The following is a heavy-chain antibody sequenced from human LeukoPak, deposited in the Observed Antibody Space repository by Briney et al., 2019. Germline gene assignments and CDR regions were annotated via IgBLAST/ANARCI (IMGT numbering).Heavy chain of an antibody. J-gene: IGHJ4*02. Sequence: SETLSLTCTVSGGSISSYYWSWIRQPPGKGLEWLGYIYYSGSTNYNPSLKSRVTISVDTSKNQFSLKLSSVTAADTAVYYCARELAAAGRRFDYWGQGTLVTVSS. CDR3: ARELAAAGRRFDY. CDR2: IYYSGST. V-gene: IGHV4-59*01. D-gene: IGHD6-13*01. CDR1: GGSISSYY.